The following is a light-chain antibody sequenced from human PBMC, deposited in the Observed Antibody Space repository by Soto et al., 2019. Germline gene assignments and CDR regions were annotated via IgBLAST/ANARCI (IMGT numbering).Light chain of an antibody. V-gene: IGLV1-44*01. CDR2: LNN. CDR3: AAWDDSLDGGV. Sequence: QSVLTQPPSASGAPGQTVTISCSGSFSSIGSNTVNWFQHVPGTAPRLLIYLNNQRPSGVPDRFSGSRSGTSASLAISGLKSDDEAIYYCAAWDDSLDGGVCGGGTKLTVL. J-gene: IGLJ3*02. CDR1: FSSIGSNT.